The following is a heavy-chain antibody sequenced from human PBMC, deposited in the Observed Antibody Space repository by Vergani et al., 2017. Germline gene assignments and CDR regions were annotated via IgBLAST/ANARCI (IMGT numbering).Heavy chain of an antibody. CDR3: ARYGKQWAFDY. CDR1: GGSISSYY. J-gene: IGHJ4*02. CDR2: IYYSGST. V-gene: IGHV4-59*01. Sequence: QVQLQQWGAGLLKPSETLSLTCAVYGGSISSYYWSWIRQPPGKGLEWIGYIYYSGSTNYNPSLKSRVTISVDTSKNQFSLKLSSVTAADTAVYYCARYGKQWAFDYWGQGTLVTVSS. D-gene: IGHD6-19*01.